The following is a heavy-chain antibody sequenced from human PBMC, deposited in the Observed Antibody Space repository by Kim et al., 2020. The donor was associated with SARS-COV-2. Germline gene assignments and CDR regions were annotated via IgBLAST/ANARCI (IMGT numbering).Heavy chain of an antibody. CDR1: GSIFSSYA. CDR3: ARVSPEQPEVSYYFDS. V-gene: IGHV1-69*13. D-gene: IGHD6-13*01. J-gene: IGHJ4*02. CDR2: VIPALRTS. Sequence: SVKVSCKPSGSIFSSYAISWVRQAPGHGLEWMGGVIPALRTSDYAQKFQGRVTITADESTNTAYMEMSSLRSEDTAVYYCARVSPEQPEVSYYFDSWGQGTLVTVSS.